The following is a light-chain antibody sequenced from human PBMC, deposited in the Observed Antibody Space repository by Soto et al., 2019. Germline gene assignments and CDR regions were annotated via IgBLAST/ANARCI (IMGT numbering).Light chain of an antibody. Sequence: EIVMTQSPATLSVSQGERANLSCRASQSVSSNLAWYQKKAGQDPRLLIYGASSRATGIPDRFSGIVSGTDFNLTISRLEPEDFAVYYCQQPINWPLTVGGWTKVDTK. V-gene: IGKV3D-15*01. J-gene: IGKJ4*01. CDR1: QSVSSN. CDR2: GAS. CDR3: QQPINWPLT.